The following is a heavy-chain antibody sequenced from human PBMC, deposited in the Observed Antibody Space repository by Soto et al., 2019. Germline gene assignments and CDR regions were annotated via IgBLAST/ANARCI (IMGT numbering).Heavy chain of an antibody. V-gene: IGHV3-11*05. D-gene: IGHD3-10*01. CDR1: GFTFSDYY. Sequence: QVQLVESGGGLVKPGGSLRLSCAASGFTFSDYYMSWIRQAPGKGLEWVSYITSSSSYTNYADSVKGRFTISRDNAKNSLCLQMNSLRAEDTAVYYCSRGVRYAFDIWGQGTMVTVSS. J-gene: IGHJ3*02. CDR3: SRGVRYAFDI. CDR2: ITSSSSYT.